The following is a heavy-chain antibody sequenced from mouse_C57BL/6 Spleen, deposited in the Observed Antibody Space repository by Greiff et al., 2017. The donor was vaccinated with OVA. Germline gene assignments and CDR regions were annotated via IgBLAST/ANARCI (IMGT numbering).Heavy chain of an antibody. J-gene: IGHJ2*01. CDR1: GYSITSGYY. V-gene: IGHV3-6*01. Sequence: VQLQQSGPGLVKPSQSLSLTCSVTGYSITSGYYWNWIRQFPGNKLEWMGYISYDGSNNYNPSLKNRISITRDTSKNQFFLKLNSVTTEDTATYYCARDGSSGLFDYWGQGTTLTVSS. CDR3: ARDGSSGLFDY. CDR2: ISYDGSN. D-gene: IGHD1-1*01.